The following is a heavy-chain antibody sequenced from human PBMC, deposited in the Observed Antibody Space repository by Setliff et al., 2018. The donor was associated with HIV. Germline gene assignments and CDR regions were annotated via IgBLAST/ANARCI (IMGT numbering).Heavy chain of an antibody. CDR1: GFTFSNFA. Sequence: GGSLRLSCAASGFTFSNFAAHWVRQAPGKGLEWVAVISYDGRNKYYANSGKGRFTISRDNSKNTLYLQMGSLRAEDTAVYFCARDSHCSGPSCYSGGQFFDYWGQGTLVTVSS. CDR3: ARDSHCSGPSCYSGGQFFDY. D-gene: IGHD2-15*01. V-gene: IGHV3-30*14. CDR2: ISYDGRNK. J-gene: IGHJ4*02.